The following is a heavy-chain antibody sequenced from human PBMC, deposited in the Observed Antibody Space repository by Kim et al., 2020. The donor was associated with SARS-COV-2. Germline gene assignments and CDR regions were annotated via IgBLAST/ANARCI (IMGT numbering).Heavy chain of an antibody. D-gene: IGHD3-10*01. J-gene: IGHJ4*02. CDR3: ARGGPRGSPNFDY. V-gene: IGHV4-59*01. CDR1: GGSISSYY. Sequence: SETLSLTCTVSGGSISSYYWSWIRQPPGKGLEWIGYIYYSGSTNYNPSLKSRVTISVDTSKNQFSLKLSSVTAADTAVYYCARGGPRGSPNFDYWGQGTLVTVSS. CDR2: IYYSGST.